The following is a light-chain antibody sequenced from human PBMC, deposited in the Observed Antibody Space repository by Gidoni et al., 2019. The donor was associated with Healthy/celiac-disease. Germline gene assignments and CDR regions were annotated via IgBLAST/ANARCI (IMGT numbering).Light chain of an antibody. CDR3: QQIKRYPLT. V-gene: IGKV1-9*01. Sequence: DIQLTQAPSFLSASVAHRVTITCRASQGISSYLALYQQQPGQAPKLLIYASYTLQSGVPSRFSGSGSGTEFTLTISRLQPEDLATYYCQQIKRYPLTCGGGTKVEIK. CDR1: QGISSY. J-gene: IGKJ4*01. CDR2: ASY.